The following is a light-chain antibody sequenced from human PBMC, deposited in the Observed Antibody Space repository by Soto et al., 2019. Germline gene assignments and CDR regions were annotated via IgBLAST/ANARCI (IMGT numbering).Light chain of an antibody. CDR3: AAWDDRLNGYV. J-gene: IGLJ1*01. CDR2: ANN. CDR1: SSNIGSNT. V-gene: IGLV1-44*01. Sequence: QSVLTQPPSASGTHGQRVTISCSGSSSNIGSNTVNWYQQLPGTAPKLLIHANNQRPSGVPDRFSGSKSGTSASLAISWLQSEDADYYCAAWDDRLNGYVFGTGTQLTVL.